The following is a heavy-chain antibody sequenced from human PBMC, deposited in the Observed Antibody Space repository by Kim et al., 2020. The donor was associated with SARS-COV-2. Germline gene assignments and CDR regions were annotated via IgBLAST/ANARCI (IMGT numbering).Heavy chain of an antibody. V-gene: IGHV1-69*13. Sequence: SVKVSCKASGGTFSSYAISWVRQAPGQGLEWMGGIIPIFGTANYAQKFQGRVTITADESTSTAYMELSSLRSEDTAVYYCARDYSKRFGELSYYYYGMDVWGQGTTVTVSS. CDR1: GGTFSSYA. J-gene: IGHJ6*02. D-gene: IGHD3-10*01. CDR2: IIPIFGTA. CDR3: ARDYSKRFGELSYYYYGMDV.